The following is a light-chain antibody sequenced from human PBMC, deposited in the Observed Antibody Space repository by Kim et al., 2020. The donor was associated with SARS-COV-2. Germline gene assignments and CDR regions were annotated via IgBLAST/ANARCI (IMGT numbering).Light chain of an antibody. J-gene: IGKJ2*01. CDR1: QSVSSNY. V-gene: IGKV3-20*01. CDR2: AAS. Sequence: LSPGERATLPCRASQSVSSNYLAWYQQKPGQAPRLLIYAASNRATGIPHRFSGSGSGTDFTLTISRLEPEDFAVYYCQQYGSSSFTFGQGTKLEI. CDR3: QQYGSSSFT.